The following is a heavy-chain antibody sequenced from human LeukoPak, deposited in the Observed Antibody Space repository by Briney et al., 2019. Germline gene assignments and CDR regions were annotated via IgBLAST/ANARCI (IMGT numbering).Heavy chain of an antibody. Sequence: ASVKVSCKASGYTFTSYDINWVRQATGQGLEWMGWMNPNSGNTGYAQKFQGRVTITRNTSISTAYMELSSLRAEDTAVYYCAKDPRRYSRTGGYFEYWGQGTLVTVSS. CDR3: AKDPRRYSRTGGYFEY. CDR1: GYTFTSYD. CDR2: MNPNSGNT. D-gene: IGHD6-13*01. V-gene: IGHV1-8*03. J-gene: IGHJ4*02.